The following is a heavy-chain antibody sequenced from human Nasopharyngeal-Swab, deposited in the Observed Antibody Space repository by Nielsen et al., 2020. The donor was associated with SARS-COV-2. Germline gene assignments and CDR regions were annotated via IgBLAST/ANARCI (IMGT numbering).Heavy chain of an antibody. CDR3: ARLVSTTVTTTYFDY. D-gene: IGHD4-17*01. Sequence: KVSCKGSGYSFTSYRIGWVRQMPGKGLEWMGIIYPGDSDTRYSPSFQGQVTISADKSISTAYPQWSSLKASDTAMYYCARLVSTTVTTTYFDYWGQGTLVTVSS. V-gene: IGHV5-51*01. CDR1: GYSFTSYR. J-gene: IGHJ4*02. CDR2: IYPGDSDT.